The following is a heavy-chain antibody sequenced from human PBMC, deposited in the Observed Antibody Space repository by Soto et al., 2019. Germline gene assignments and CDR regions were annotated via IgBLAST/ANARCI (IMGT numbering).Heavy chain of an antibody. CDR3: ARDLGYSSSWYGGDAFDI. CDR1: GGTFSSYA. V-gene: IGHV1-69*13. J-gene: IGHJ3*02. CDR2: IIPIFGTA. Sequence: ASVKVSCKASGGTFSSYAISWVRQAPGQGLEWMGGIIPIFGTANYAQKFQGRVTITADESTSTAYMELSSLRSEDTAVYYCARDLGYSSSWYGGDAFDIWGQGTMVTVSS. D-gene: IGHD6-13*01.